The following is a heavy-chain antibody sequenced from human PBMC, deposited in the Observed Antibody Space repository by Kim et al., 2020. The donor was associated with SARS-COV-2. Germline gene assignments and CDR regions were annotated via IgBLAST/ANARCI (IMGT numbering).Heavy chain of an antibody. V-gene: IGHV4-61*02. CDR2: IYTSGST. CDR1: GGSISSGSYY. CDR3: ARAGIVVSLFDP. D-gene: IGHD2-15*01. J-gene: IGHJ5*02. Sequence: SETLSLTCTVSGGSISSGSYYWSWIRQPAGKGLEWIGRIYTSGSTNYNPSLKSRVTISVDTSKNQFSLKLSSVTAADTAVYYCARAGIVVSLFDPWGQGTLVTVSS.